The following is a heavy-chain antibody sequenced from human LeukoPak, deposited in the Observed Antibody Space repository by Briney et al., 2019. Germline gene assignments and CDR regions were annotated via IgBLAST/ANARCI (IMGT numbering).Heavy chain of an antibody. CDR1: GFTFSSYW. CDR3: ARDTGDADFDY. CDR2: ISYDGSNK. D-gene: IGHD7-27*01. V-gene: IGHV3-30-3*01. J-gene: IGHJ4*02. Sequence: GGSLRLPCAASGFTFSSYWMSWVRQAPGKGLEWVAVISYDGSNKYYADSVKGRFTISRDNSKNTLYLQMNSLRAEDTAVYYCARDTGDADFDYWGQGTLVTVSS.